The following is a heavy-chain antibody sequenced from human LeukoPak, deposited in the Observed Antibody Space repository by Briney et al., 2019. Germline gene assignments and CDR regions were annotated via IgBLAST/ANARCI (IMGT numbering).Heavy chain of an antibody. CDR2: IWSDGSNK. V-gene: IGHV3-33*06. CDR3: AKDRGATGSDWFDA. CDR1: GFTFSSYG. J-gene: IGHJ5*02. Sequence: GRSLRLSCAASGFTFSSYGMHWVRQAPGKGLEWVAVIWSDGSNKDYADPVKGRFTISRDNSKNTLYLEMNRLRAEDTAVYYCAKDRGATGSDWFDAWGQGTLVSVSS. D-gene: IGHD1-26*01.